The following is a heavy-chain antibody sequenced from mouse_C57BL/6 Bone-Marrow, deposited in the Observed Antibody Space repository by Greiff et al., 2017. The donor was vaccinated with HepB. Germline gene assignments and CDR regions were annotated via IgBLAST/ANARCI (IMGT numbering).Heavy chain of an antibody. Sequence: DVMLVESGGGLVKPGGSLKLSCAASGFTFSSYAMSWVRQTPEKRLEWVATISDGGSYTYYPDNVKGRFTISRDNAKNNLYLQMSHLKSEDTAMYYCAIETFAYWGQGTLVTVSA. CDR3: AIETFAY. V-gene: IGHV5-4*01. CDR1: GFTFSSYA. J-gene: IGHJ3*01. CDR2: ISDGGSYT.